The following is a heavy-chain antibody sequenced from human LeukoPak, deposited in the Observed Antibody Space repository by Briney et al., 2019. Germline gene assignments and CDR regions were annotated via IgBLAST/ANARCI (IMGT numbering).Heavy chain of an antibody. CDR3: ATVDSRGGWYLRVFDY. CDR1: GYTLTELS. D-gene: IGHD6-19*01. V-gene: IGHV1-24*01. Sequence: GASVKVSCKVSGYTLTELSMHWVRQAPGKGLEWMGGFDPEDGETIYAQKFQGRVTMTEDTSTDTAYMELSSLRSEDTAVYYCATVDSRGGWYLRVFDYWGQGTLVTVSS. CDR2: FDPEDGET. J-gene: IGHJ4*02.